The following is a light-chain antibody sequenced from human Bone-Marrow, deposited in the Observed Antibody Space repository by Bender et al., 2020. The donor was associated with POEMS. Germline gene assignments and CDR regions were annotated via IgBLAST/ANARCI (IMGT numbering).Light chain of an antibody. V-gene: IGLV1-44*01. J-gene: IGLJ3*02. CDR1: SSKFGSYP. CDR3: ATWEGSLNGWV. CDR2: NNS. Sequence: QSVLTQPPSASGTPGQRVTISCSGSSSKFGSYPVNWYQQLPGAAPKLVISNNSQRPSGVPDRFSVSNSGTSASLAISGLLSDDEADFYYATWEGSLNGWVFGGGTKLTVL.